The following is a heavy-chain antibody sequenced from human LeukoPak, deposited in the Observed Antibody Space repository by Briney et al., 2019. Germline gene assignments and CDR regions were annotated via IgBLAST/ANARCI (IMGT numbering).Heavy chain of an antibody. CDR1: GYSFTSYW. CDR3: ARHSDSSSSYFDY. Sequence: GEPLKISCKGSGYSFTSYWIGWVRRMPGKGLGGMGIFYPGDSDTRYSPSFPGQVTISADKPISTAYPQWSSLKASDTAMYYCARHSDSSSSYFDYWGQGTLVTVSS. J-gene: IGHJ4*02. CDR2: FYPGDSDT. V-gene: IGHV5-51*01. D-gene: IGHD6-6*01.